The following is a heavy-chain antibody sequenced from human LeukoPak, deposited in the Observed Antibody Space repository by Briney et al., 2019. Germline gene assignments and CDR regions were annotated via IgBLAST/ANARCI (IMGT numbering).Heavy chain of an antibody. J-gene: IGHJ2*01. D-gene: IGHD4-17*01. CDR3: AKPRAVTTGVGRYFDL. CDR1: GFTFTSYA. Sequence: GGSLRLSCAASGFTFTSYAMSWIRQAPGKGLEWVSAISGGGEDTYYPDTVKGRFTISRDNSKNTLYLQMNSLRAEDTAIYYCAKPRAVTTGVGRYFDLWGRGTLVTVSS. V-gene: IGHV3-23*01. CDR2: ISGGGEDT.